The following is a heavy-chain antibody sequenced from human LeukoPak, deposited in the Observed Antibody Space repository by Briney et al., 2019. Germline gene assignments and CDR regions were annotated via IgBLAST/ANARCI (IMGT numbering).Heavy chain of an antibody. Sequence: GGSLRLSCAASGFTFSSYWMHWVRQAPGKGLVWVSHISSDGSTTRYADSVKGRFTISRDNAKNTLFLQMNSLRAEDTAVYYCARKNNSDLDYWGQGTLVTVSS. CDR3: ARKNNSDLDY. D-gene: IGHD5-24*01. CDR1: GFTFSSYW. V-gene: IGHV3-74*01. J-gene: IGHJ4*02. CDR2: ISSDGSTT.